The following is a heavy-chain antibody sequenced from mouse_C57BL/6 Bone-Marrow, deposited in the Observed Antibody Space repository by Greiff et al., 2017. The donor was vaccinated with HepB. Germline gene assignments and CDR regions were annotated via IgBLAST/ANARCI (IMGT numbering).Heavy chain of an antibody. Sequence: VQLQESGAELARPGASVKMSCKASGYTFTSYTMHWVKQRPGQGLEWIGYINPSSGYTKYNQKFKDKATSTADKSSSTAYMQLSSLTSEDSAVYYCARGYGKRSLDYWGQGTTLTVSS. J-gene: IGHJ2*01. CDR3: ARGYGKRSLDY. CDR1: GYTFTSYT. CDR2: INPSSGYT. V-gene: IGHV1-4*01. D-gene: IGHD1-1*01.